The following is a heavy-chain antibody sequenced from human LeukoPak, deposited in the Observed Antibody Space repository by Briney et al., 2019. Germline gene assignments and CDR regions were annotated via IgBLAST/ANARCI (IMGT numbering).Heavy chain of an antibody. CDR2: ISIGSSYR. CDR1: AFSFSTYS. D-gene: IGHD1-14*01. CDR3: ARDNQAFDI. V-gene: IGHV3-21*06. J-gene: IGHJ3*02. Sequence: PGGSLRLSCAASAFSFSTYSMNWVRQAPGKGLEWVSFISIGSSYRYYADSVRGRFTVSRDNAKNSLYLQMNSLRAEDTAVYYCARDNQAFDIWGQGTMVTVSS.